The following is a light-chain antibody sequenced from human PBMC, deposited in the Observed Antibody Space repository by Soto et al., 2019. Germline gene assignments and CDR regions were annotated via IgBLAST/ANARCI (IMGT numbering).Light chain of an antibody. CDR1: PGINSY. J-gene: IGKJ3*01. V-gene: IGKV1-9*01. Sequence: DIQLTQSPSFLSASVGDRVTITCRASPGINSYLAWYQQKPGKAPKLLLYAASTLQSGVPSRFSGSGSGTEFTLTISSLQPEDFATYYCLQFNSNLFTFGPGTKVD. CDR3: LQFNSNLFT. CDR2: AAS.